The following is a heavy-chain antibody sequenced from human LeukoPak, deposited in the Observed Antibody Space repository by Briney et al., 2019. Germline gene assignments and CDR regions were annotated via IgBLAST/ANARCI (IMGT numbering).Heavy chain of an antibody. CDR2: ISYDGSNK. V-gene: IGHV3-30*04. CDR1: GFTFSSYA. CDR3: AKDSSSWYNWFDP. D-gene: IGHD6-13*01. Sequence: GGSLRLSCSASGFTFSSYAMHWVRQAPGKGLEWVAVISYDGSNKYYADSVKGRFTISRDNSKNTLYLQMNSLRAEDTAVYYCAKDSSSWYNWFDPWGQGTLVTVSS. J-gene: IGHJ5*02.